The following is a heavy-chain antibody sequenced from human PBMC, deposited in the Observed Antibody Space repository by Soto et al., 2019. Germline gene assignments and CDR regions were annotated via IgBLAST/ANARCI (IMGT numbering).Heavy chain of an antibody. Sequence: GGSLRLSCAASGFSVSSNYMSWVRQAPGKGLEWVSVIYTGGSTHYADSVEGRFTISRDNTKNTVSLQMNSLRAEDTAMYYCARCFTTGCNELWGHGTLVTVSS. V-gene: IGHV3-66*01. J-gene: IGHJ4*01. CDR2: IYTGGST. CDR3: ARCFTTGCNEL. D-gene: IGHD2-2*01. CDR1: GFSVSSNY.